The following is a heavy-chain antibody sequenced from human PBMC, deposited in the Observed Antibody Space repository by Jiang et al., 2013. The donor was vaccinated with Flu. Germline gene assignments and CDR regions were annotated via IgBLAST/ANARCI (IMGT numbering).Heavy chain of an antibody. CDR1: SVSSNTAA. Sequence: SVSSNTAAWNWIRQSPSRGLEWLGRTYYRSKWYNDYAVSVKSRIIINPDTSKNQFSLQLNSVTPEDTAVYYCARGNPDSGNFHAYFDYWGQGTLVTVSS. D-gene: IGHD1-26*01. CDR2: TYYRSKWYN. J-gene: IGHJ4*02. V-gene: IGHV6-1*01. CDR3: ARGNPDSGNFHAYFDY.